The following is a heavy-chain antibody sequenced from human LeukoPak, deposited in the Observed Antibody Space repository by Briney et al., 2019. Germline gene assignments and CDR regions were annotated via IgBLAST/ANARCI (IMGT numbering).Heavy chain of an antibody. CDR1: GFTFSSYG. CDR3: AKDDKGSGWHAAFDY. D-gene: IGHD6-19*01. Sequence: GGSLRLSCAASGFTFSSYGMHWVRQAPGKGLEWVAVISYDGSNKYYADSVKGRFTISRDNSKNTLYLQMNSLRAEDTAVYYCAKDDKGSGWHAAFDYWGQGTLVTVSS. V-gene: IGHV3-30*18. J-gene: IGHJ4*02. CDR2: ISYDGSNK.